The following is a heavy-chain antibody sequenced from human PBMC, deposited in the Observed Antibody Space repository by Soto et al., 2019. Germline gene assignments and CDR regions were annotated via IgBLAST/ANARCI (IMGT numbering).Heavy chain of an antibody. CDR2: IYYSGST. V-gene: IGHV4-59*01. D-gene: IGHD1-26*01. Sequence: ETLSLTCTVSGGSISSYYWSWIRQPPGKGLEWIGYIYYSGSTNYNPSLKSRVTISVDTSKNQFSLKLSSVTAADTAVYYCARVIAVPATNYYFDYWGQGTLVTVSS. CDR3: ARVIAVPATNYYFDY. CDR1: GGSISSYY. J-gene: IGHJ4*02.